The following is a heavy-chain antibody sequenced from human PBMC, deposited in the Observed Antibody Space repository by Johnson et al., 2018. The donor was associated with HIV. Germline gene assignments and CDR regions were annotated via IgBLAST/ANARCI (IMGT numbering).Heavy chain of an antibody. D-gene: IGHD1-26*01. Sequence: QVQLLESGGGVVQPGTSLRLSCAASGFTFSSSDMHWVRQAPGKGLEWVAVIWNDGSKKDYADSVRGRFTISRDTSKNTLYLHMNSLTAEDTAIYYCAKEAPYSGTYWSRRGPPPHTNDAFDMWGQGTMVTVSS. CDR3: AKEAPYSGTYWSRRGPPPHTNDAFDM. J-gene: IGHJ3*02. V-gene: IGHV3-33*06. CDR2: IWNDGSKK. CDR1: GFTFSSSD.